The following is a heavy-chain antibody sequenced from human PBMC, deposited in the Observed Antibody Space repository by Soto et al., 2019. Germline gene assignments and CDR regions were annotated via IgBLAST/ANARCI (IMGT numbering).Heavy chain of an antibody. CDR2: IYYSGST. CDR3: ARGYYTSWYWFDR. D-gene: IGHD6-13*01. CDR1: GGSVSTGVHY. V-gene: IGHV4-61*08. J-gene: IGHJ2*01. Sequence: QVQLQESGPGLVKPSETLSLTCTVSVSGGSVSTGVHYWSWIRQPPGKGLEWIGYIYYSGSTNYNPSRKSLVTISVDTSKNQFSLKLTSVTAADTAVYYCARGYYTSWYWFDRWGRGTLVTVSS.